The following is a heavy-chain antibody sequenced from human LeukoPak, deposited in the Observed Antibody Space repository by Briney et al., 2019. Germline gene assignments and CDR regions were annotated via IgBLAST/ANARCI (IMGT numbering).Heavy chain of an antibody. CDR1: GYTFTSYD. J-gene: IGHJ5*02. D-gene: IGHD4-17*01. Sequence: ASVKVSCKASGYTFTSYDINWVRQATGQGLEWMGWMNPNSGNTGYAQKFQGRVTITTDESTSTAYMELSSLRSEDTAVYYCARSYYGDYNWFDPWGQGTLVTVSS. V-gene: IGHV1-8*03. CDR3: ARSYYGDYNWFDP. CDR2: MNPNSGNT.